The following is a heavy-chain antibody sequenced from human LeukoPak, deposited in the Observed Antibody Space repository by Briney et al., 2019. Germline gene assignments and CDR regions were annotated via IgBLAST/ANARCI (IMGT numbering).Heavy chain of an antibody. D-gene: IGHD4-17*01. V-gene: IGHV3-23*01. CDR1: GFTFSSHA. CDR3: AKGPTAHDAFDI. Sequence: GGSLRLSCAASGFTFSSHAMSWVRQAPGKGLEWVSAISGSGGSTYYADSVKGRLTISRDNSKNTLYLQMNSLRAEDAAVYYCAKGPTAHDAFDIWGQGTMVTVSS. CDR2: ISGSGGST. J-gene: IGHJ3*02.